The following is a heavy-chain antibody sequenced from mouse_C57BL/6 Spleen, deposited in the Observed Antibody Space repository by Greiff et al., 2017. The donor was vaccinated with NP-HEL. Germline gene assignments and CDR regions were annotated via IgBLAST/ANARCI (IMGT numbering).Heavy chain of an antibody. J-gene: IGHJ2*01. CDR3: TTNSPYYYGSSGPDY. CDR1: GFNIKDDY. D-gene: IGHD1-1*01. Sequence: VHVKQSGAELVRPGASVKLSCTASGFNIKDDYMHWVKQRPEQGLEWIGWIDPENGDTEYASKFQGKATITADTSSNTAYLQLSSLTSEDTAVYYCTTNSPYYYGSSGPDYWGQGTTLTVSS. V-gene: IGHV14-4*01. CDR2: IDPENGDT.